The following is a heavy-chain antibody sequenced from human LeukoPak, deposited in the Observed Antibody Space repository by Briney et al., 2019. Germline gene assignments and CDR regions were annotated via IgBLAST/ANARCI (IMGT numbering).Heavy chain of an antibody. CDR1: GDSISDDY. D-gene: IGHD6-19*01. Sequence: SETLSLTCTVSGDSISDDYWSWIRQPPGKGLEWIGYIYYSGSTDYNPSLKSRATISVGTSKKQFSLKLSSVTAADTAVYYCARHAGQWPAFHGFDIWGQGTMVTVSS. CDR2: IYYSGST. J-gene: IGHJ3*02. CDR3: ARHAGQWPAFHGFDI. V-gene: IGHV4-59*08.